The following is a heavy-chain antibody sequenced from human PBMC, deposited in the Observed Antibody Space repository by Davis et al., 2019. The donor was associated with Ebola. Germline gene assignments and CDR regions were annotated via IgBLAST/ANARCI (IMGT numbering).Heavy chain of an antibody. CDR1: GFTFSSYS. CDR2: ISSIGNYI. CDR3: AKTYYDIFDPNDS. Sequence: GESLKISCAASGFTFSSYSMNWVRQAPGKGLEWVSSISSIGNYIHYADSVKGRFTISRDNAKNSLYLQMNTLRAEDTALYYCAKTYYDIFDPNDSWGQGTLVTVSS. V-gene: IGHV3-21*04. J-gene: IGHJ4*02. D-gene: IGHD3-9*01.